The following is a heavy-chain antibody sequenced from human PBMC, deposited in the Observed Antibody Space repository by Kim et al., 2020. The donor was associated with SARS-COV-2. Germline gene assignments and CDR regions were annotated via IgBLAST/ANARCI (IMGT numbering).Heavy chain of an antibody. CDR2: T. CDR3: ARYGYYGMDV. V-gene: IGHV4-31*02. D-gene: IGHD4-17*01. J-gene: IGHJ6*02. Sequence: TYYHPSLKSRVTISVDTSKNQFSLTLSSVAAADTAVYYCARYGYYGMDVWGQGTTVTVSS.